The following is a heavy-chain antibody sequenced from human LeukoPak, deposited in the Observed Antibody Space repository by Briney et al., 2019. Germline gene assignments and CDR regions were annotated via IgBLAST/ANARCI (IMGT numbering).Heavy chain of an antibody. CDR2: IYHSGST. CDR1: GGSISSSNW. D-gene: IGHD3-10*01. Sequence: SETLSLTCAVSGGSISSSNWWSWVRQPPGKGLEWIGEIYHSGSTYHNPSLKSRVTISVDTSKNQFSLKLSSVTATDTAVYYCARERDSYYYGSGSYYKSYAFDIWGQGTMVTVSS. CDR3: ARERDSYYYGSGSYYKSYAFDI. V-gene: IGHV4-4*02. J-gene: IGHJ3*02.